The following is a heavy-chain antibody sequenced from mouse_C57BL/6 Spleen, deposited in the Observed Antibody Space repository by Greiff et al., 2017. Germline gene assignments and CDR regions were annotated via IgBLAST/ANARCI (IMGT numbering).Heavy chain of an antibody. CDR3: ARFGTTVVATDAMDY. V-gene: IGHV5-6*01. J-gene: IGHJ4*01. CDR2: ISSGGSYT. D-gene: IGHD1-1*01. CDR1: GFTFSSYG. Sequence: EVMLVESGGDLVKPGGSLKLSCAASGFTFSSYGMSWVRQTPDKRLELVATISSGGSYTYYPDSVKGRFTISRDNAKNTLYLQMSSLKAEDTAMYYCARFGTTVVATDAMDYWGQGTSVTVSS.